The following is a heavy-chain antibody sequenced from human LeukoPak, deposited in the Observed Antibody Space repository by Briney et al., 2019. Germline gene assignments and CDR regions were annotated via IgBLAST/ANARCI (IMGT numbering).Heavy chain of an antibody. J-gene: IGHJ4*02. V-gene: IGHV1-46*01. CDR2: INPSGGST. Sequence: SVKVSCKASGYTFTSYYMHWVRQAPGQGLEWMGIINPSGGSTSYAQKFQGRVTMTRDTSTSTVYMELSSLRSEDTAVYYCARDPPYYYDSSGYPDYWGQGTLVTVSS. CDR3: ARDPPYYYDSSGYPDY. CDR1: GYTFTSYY. D-gene: IGHD3-22*01.